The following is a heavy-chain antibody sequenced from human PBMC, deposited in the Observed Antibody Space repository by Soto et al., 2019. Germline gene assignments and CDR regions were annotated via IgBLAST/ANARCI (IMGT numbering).Heavy chain of an antibody. V-gene: IGHV1-69*13. CDR2: IIPIFGTA. CDR3: APDVDAAYATDY. J-gene: IGHJ4*02. CDR1: VGTLSSYA. D-gene: IGHD5-18*01. Sequence: SVKVSCKASVGTLSSYAISWVRQAPGQGLEWMGGIIPIFGTANYAQKLQGRVTITADESTSTAYMELSSLRSEDTAGYYCAPDVDAAYATDYWGQGTLVTVSS.